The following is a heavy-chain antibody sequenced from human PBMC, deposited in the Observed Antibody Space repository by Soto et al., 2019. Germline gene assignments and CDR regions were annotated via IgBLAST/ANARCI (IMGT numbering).Heavy chain of an antibody. CDR1: GFTFSSYG. D-gene: IGHD6-13*01. CDR3: AKDASIAAAGTGFDY. J-gene: IGHJ4*02. V-gene: IGHV3-30*18. Sequence: GGSLRLSCAASGFTFSSYGMHWVRQAPGKGLEWVAVISYDGSNKYYADSVKGRFTISRDNSKNTLYLQMNSLRAEDTAVYYCAKDASIAAAGTGFDYWGQGTLVTVSS. CDR2: ISYDGSNK.